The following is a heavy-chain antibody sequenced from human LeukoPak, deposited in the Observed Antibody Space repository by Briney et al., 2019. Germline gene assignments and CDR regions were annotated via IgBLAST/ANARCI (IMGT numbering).Heavy chain of an antibody. D-gene: IGHD6-19*01. Sequence: GGSLRLSCAASGFTFSSYAMSWVRQAPGKGLEWVSAISGSGSSTYYADSVKGRFTISRDNSKNTLYLQMNSLRAEDTAVYYCAKVPPPYSSGWDYFDYWGQGTLVTVSS. J-gene: IGHJ4*02. CDR1: GFTFSSYA. V-gene: IGHV3-23*01. CDR3: AKVPPPYSSGWDYFDY. CDR2: ISGSGSST.